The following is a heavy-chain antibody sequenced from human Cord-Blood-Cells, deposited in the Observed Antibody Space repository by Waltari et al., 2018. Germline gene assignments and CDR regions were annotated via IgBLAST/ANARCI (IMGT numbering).Heavy chain of an antibody. D-gene: IGHD3-16*02. J-gene: IGHJ4*02. Sequence: QVQLQESGPGLVKPSETLSLTCAVSGYSISSGYYWGWIRQPPGQGLEWIGSIYHSGSTYYNPSLKSRVTISVDTSKNQFSLKLSSVTAADTAVYYCARAFHYYDYIWGSYRPNPYYFDYWGQGTLVTVSS. CDR1: GYSISSGYY. CDR2: IYHSGST. CDR3: ARAFHYYDYIWGSYRPNPYYFDY. V-gene: IGHV4-38-2*01.